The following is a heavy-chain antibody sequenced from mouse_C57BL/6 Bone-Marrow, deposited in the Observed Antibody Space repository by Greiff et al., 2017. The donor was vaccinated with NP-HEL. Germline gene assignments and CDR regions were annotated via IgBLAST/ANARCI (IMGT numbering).Heavy chain of an antibody. CDR2: IYPSDSET. D-gene: IGHD2-4*01. J-gene: IGHJ3*01. Sequence: QVQLQQPGAELVRPGSSVKLSCKASGYTFTSYWMDWVKQRPGQGLEWIGNIYPSDSETHYNQTFKDKATLTVDKSSSTAYMQLSSLTSEDSAVYYCARLRYDSWFAYWGQGTLVTVSA. CDR3: ARLRYDSWFAY. V-gene: IGHV1-61*01. CDR1: GYTFTSYW.